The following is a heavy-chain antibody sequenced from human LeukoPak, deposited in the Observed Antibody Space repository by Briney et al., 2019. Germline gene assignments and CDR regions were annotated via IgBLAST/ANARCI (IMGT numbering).Heavy chain of an antibody. CDR2: ISGSGGST. D-gene: IGHD6-19*01. CDR3: ARVSSGWYDY. CDR1: GFTFSSYA. V-gene: IGHV3-23*01. J-gene: IGHJ4*02. Sequence: GGSLRLSCAASGFTFSSYAMSWVRQAPGKGLEWVSAISGSGGSTYYADSVKGRFTISRDNAKNSLYLQMNSPRAEDTAVYYCARVSSGWYDYWGQGTLVTVFS.